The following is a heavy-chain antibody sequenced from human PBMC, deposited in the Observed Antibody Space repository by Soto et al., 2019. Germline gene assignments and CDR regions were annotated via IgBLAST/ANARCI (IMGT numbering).Heavy chain of an antibody. CDR1: GGTFSSYA. V-gene: IGHV1-69*13. CDR2: IIPIFGTA. J-gene: IGHJ6*02. D-gene: IGHD4-4*01. Sequence: GASVKVSCKASGGTFSSYAVSWVRQAPGQGLEWMGGIIPIFGTANYAQKFQGRVTITADESTSTAYMELSSLRSEDTALYYCARGPTTVTTLYGMDVWGQGTTVTVSS. CDR3: ARGPTTVTTLYGMDV.